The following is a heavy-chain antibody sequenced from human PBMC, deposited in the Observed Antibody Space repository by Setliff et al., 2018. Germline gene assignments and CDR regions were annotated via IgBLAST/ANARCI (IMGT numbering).Heavy chain of an antibody. Sequence: SVKVSCKASGGTLTTFTTYSLIWVRQAPGQGLEWMGGIIPITGTTNYAQKFQGRVTITTDESTSTAYMELRSLRSDDTAVYYCARVPSYDSSGYYYYYYYYMDVWGKGTTVTVSS. V-gene: IGHV1-69*16. CDR1: GGTLTTFTTYS. CDR2: IIPITGTT. CDR3: ARVPSYDSSGYYYYYYYYMDV. J-gene: IGHJ6*03. D-gene: IGHD3-22*01.